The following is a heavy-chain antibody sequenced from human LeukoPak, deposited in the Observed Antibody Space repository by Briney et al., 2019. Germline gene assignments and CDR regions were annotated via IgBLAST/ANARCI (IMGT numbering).Heavy chain of an antibody. CDR3: AREGPYGDYDI. D-gene: IGHD4-17*01. CDR2: INPNSGGT. J-gene: IGHJ4*02. CDR1: GYTFTSYY. Sequence: ASVKVSCKASGYTFTSYYMHWVRQAPGQGLEWMGRINPNSGGTNYAQKFQGRVTMTRDTSITTAYMELSRLRSDGTAVYYCAREGPYGDYDIWGQGTLVTVSS. V-gene: IGHV1-2*06.